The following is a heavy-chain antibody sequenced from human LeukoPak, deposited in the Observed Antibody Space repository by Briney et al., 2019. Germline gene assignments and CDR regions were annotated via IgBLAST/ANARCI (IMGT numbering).Heavy chain of an antibody. J-gene: IGHJ4*02. CDR2: IRSQAYSGTT. Sequence: GGSLRLSCTASGFTFGYHAINWVRQAPGRGLEWVGFIRSQAYSGTTEYATSVKDRFTISRDDSKSIAYLQMNSLKTEDTAVYYCTRDIVSVSQPYYFDYWGQGTLVTVSS. V-gene: IGHV3-49*04. D-gene: IGHD5/OR15-5a*01. CDR3: TRDIVSVSQPYYFDY. CDR1: GFTFGYHA.